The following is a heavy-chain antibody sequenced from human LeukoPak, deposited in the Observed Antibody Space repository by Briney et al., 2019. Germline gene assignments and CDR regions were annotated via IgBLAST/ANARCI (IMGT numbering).Heavy chain of an antibody. CDR2: VYLKGTT. CDR1: GGSVSSDKYH. V-gene: IGHV4-61*02. J-gene: IGHJ5*01. Sequence: SQTLSLTCTVSGGSVSSDKYHWSWIRKPAGKALEWIGRVYLKGTTNYNPSLEGRVTISVDTSKNQFSLNLNSVTATDTATYYCARGVIIINWFDSWGQGARVTVSS. D-gene: IGHD3-10*01. CDR3: ARGVIIINWFDS.